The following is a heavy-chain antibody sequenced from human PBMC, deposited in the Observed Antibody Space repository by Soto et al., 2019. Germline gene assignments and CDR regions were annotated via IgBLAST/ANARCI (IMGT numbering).Heavy chain of an antibody. Sequence: PGESLKISCKGSGYIFTNYWLGWVRQMPGKGLEWMGIIYPGDSDTRYSPSFEGQVTISADKSISTAYLQWISLKASDTAIYYCARHSFAGTYYPGMDVWGHGTTVTVSS. V-gene: IGHV5-51*01. CDR1: GYIFTNYW. CDR2: IYPGDSDT. D-gene: IGHD3-10*01. CDR3: ARHSFAGTYYPGMDV. J-gene: IGHJ6*02.